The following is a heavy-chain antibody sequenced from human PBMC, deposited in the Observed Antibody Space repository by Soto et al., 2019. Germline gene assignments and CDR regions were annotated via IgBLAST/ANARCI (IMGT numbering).Heavy chain of an antibody. Sequence: VQLFESGGGLVKPAGSLIRSCAAAGFTCSNYAICWVHQAPGKGLDWVSAISDSDGRTHYADSVKGRFTISKDKSKNTLYLQMNSLRAEDTAVYYCTTPNPVARDQRNFDYWGQGT. V-gene: IGHV3-23*01. CDR3: TTPNPVARDQRNFDY. CDR1: GFTCSNYA. J-gene: IGHJ4*02. D-gene: IGHD6-19*01. CDR2: ISDSDGRT.